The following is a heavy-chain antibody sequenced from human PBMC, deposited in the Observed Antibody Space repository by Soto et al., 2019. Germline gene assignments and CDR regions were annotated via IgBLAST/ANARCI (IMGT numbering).Heavy chain of an antibody. D-gene: IGHD6-13*01. CDR3: ARDSQYSTSWQRFDS. Sequence: QVQLVQSGVEVKKPGASVKVSCKASGYTFTDYAISWVRQAPGRGLEWMGWVNTYNGNPNYAQIFQGRVTMTTDTSTDTAYMELRSLTSDDSAVYYFARDSQYSTSWQRFDSWGQGTLVTVSS. CDR1: GYTFTDYA. V-gene: IGHV1-18*01. J-gene: IGHJ4*02. CDR2: VNTYNGNP.